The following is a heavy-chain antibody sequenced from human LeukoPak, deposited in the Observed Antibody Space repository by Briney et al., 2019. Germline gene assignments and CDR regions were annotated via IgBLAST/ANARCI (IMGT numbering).Heavy chain of an antibody. D-gene: IGHD3-3*01. Sequence: GGSLRLSCAASGFTFSSYGMHWIRQAPGKGLEWVAFIRYDGSNKYYADSVKGRFTISRDNSKNTLYLQMNSLRAEDTDVYYCAKDGRITIFGVDYFDYWGQGTLVTVSS. CDR1: GFTFSSYG. CDR3: AKDGRITIFGVDYFDY. V-gene: IGHV3-30*02. J-gene: IGHJ4*02. CDR2: IRYDGSNK.